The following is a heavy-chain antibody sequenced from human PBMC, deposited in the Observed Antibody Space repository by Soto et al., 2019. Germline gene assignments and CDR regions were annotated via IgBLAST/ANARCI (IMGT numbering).Heavy chain of an antibody. V-gene: IGHV5-51*01. D-gene: IGHD2-15*01. CDR3: ALGYCSGGSCYNTNYYYYYGMDV. CDR1: GYSFTSYW. CDR2: IYPGDSDT. Sequence: LGESLKISCKGSGYSFTSYWIGWVRQMPGKGLEWMGIIYPGDSDTRYSPSFQGQVTISADKSISTAYLQWSSLKASDTAMYYCALGYCSGGSCYNTNYYYYYGMDVRGQGTTVTVSS. J-gene: IGHJ6*02.